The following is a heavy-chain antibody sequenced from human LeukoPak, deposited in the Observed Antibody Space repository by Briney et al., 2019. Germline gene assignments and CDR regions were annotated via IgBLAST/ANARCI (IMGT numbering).Heavy chain of an antibody. CDR1: GFTFSGSA. CDR2: IRNKANSYAT. Sequence: GGSLRLSCAASGFTFSGSAMHWVRQASGRGLEWVGRIRNKANSYATEYAASVQGRFTISRDDSKNTAYLQMNSLKTEDTAVYYCTGGRYYDSSAYVFWGQGTLVTVSS. V-gene: IGHV3-73*01. J-gene: IGHJ4*02. D-gene: IGHD3-22*01. CDR3: TGGRYYDSSAYVF.